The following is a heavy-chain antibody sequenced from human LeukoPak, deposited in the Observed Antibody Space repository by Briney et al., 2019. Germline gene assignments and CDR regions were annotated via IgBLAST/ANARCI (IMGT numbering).Heavy chain of an antibody. CDR1: GYTFTGYY. D-gene: IGHD6-6*01. CDR3: ARAPIGAAPPDY. Sequence: ASVKVSCKASGYTFTGYYMHWVRQAPGQGLEWMGWINPNSGGTNYAQKFQGRVTMTRDTSISTAYMELSRLRSDDTAVYYCARAPIGAAPPDYWGQGTLVTVSS. V-gene: IGHV1-2*02. J-gene: IGHJ4*02. CDR2: INPNSGGT.